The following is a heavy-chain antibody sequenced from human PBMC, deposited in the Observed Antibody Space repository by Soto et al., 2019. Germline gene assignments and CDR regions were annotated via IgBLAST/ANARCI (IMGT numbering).Heavy chain of an antibody. V-gene: IGHV2-5*01. J-gene: IGHJ4*02. Sequence: SGPTLVNPTQTLTLTCTFSGFSLSTSGVGVGWIRQPPGKALEWLALIYWNDDKRYSPSLKSRLTITKDTSKNQVVLTMTNMDPVDTAMYYCARIGGATMKIDYWGQGTLVTVYS. CDR1: GFSLSTSGVG. D-gene: IGHD2-15*01. CDR2: IYWNDDK. CDR3: ARIGGATMKIDY.